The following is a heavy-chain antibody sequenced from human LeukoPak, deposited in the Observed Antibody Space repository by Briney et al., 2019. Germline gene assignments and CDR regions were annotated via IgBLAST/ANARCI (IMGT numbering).Heavy chain of an antibody. V-gene: IGHV4-34*01. D-gene: IGHD4-17*01. CDR2: INHSGST. CDR3: AIDDYGDYVLPY. Sequence: SETLSLTCAVYGGSFSGYYWSWIRQPPGKGLEWIGEINHSGSTNYNPSLKSRVTISVDTSKNQFSLKLSSVTAADTAVYYRAIDDYGDYVLPYWGQGTLVTVSS. J-gene: IGHJ4*02. CDR1: GGSFSGYY.